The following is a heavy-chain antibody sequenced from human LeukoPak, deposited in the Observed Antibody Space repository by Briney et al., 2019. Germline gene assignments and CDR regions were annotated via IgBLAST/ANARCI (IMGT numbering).Heavy chain of an antibody. D-gene: IGHD6-13*01. V-gene: IGHV3-66*02. CDR3: AKDRSSSWYYYYYYMDV. CDR2: IYSGGST. J-gene: IGHJ6*03. CDR1: GFTFTTYW. Sequence: PGGSLRLSCAASGFTFTTYWMSWVRQAPGKGLEWVSGIYSGGSTYYADSVRGRFTISRDNSKNTLYLQMNSLRAEDTAVYYCAKDRSSSWYYYYYYMDVWGKGTTVTISS.